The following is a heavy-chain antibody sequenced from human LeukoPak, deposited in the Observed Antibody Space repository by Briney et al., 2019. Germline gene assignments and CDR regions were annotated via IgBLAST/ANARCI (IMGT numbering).Heavy chain of an antibody. Sequence: SETLSLTCTVSGGSISSSSYYWGWLRQPPGKGLEWFVSIYYSGSTYYNPSLKSRVTISVDTSKNQFSLKLSSVTAADTAVYYCARMVRGPYYSFDIWGQGTRVTVSS. CDR3: ARMVRGPYYSFDI. CDR1: GGSISSSSYY. CDR2: IYYSGST. V-gene: IGHV4-39*01. D-gene: IGHD3-10*01. J-gene: IGHJ3*02.